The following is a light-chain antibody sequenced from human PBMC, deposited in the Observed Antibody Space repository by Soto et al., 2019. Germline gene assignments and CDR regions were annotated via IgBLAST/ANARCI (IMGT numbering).Light chain of an antibody. CDR1: QSVSNSQ. V-gene: IGKV3-20*01. CDR2: GSS. Sequence: EIVLTQSPGTLSLSPGERATLSCRASQSVSNSQLAWYQQKPGQAPRLLIYGSSSRATGIPDRFSGSGSGTDFTLTISRLEPEDFAVYYCQQYDSSPTFGQGTKVDIK. CDR3: QQYDSSPT. J-gene: IGKJ1*01.